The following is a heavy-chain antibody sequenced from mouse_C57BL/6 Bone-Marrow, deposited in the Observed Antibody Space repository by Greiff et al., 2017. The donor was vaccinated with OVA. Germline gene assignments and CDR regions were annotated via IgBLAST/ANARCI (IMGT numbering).Heavy chain of an antibody. V-gene: IGHV5-9-1*02. J-gene: IGHJ3*01. D-gene: IGHD1-1*01. Sequence: EVQLVESGEGLVKPGGSLKLSCAASGFTFSSYAMSWVRQTPEKRLEWVAYISSGGDYIYYADTVKGRFTISRDNARNTLYLQMSSLKSEDTAMYYCTSPNYYGSSYPLAYWGQGTLVTVSA. CDR3: TSPNYYGSSYPLAY. CDR2: ISSGGDYI. CDR1: GFTFSSYA.